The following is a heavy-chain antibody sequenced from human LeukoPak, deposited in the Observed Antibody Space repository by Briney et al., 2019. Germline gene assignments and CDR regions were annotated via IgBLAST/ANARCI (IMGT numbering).Heavy chain of an antibody. J-gene: IGHJ6*02. D-gene: IGHD6-13*01. CDR2: INPNSGGT. Sequence: GASVTVSCTASGYTFTGYYMHWVRQAPGQGLEWMGRINPNSGGTNYAQKFQGRVTMTRDTSISTAYMELSRLRSDDTAVYYCARVDSSSWSYYYYGMDVWGQGITVTVSS. V-gene: IGHV1-2*06. CDR3: ARVDSSSWSYYYYGMDV. CDR1: GYTFTGYY.